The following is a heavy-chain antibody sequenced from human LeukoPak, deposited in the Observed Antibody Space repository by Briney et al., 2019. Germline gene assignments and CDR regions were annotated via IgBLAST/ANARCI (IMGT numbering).Heavy chain of an antibody. Sequence: ASVKVSCKASGYTFTSYDINWVRQATGQGLEWMGWMNPNSGNTGYAQKFQGRVTMTRNTSISTAYMELSSLRSEDTAVYYCGGSGSYPDAFDIWGQGTMVTVSS. CDR1: GYTFTSYD. J-gene: IGHJ3*02. CDR3: GGSGSYPDAFDI. V-gene: IGHV1-8*01. CDR2: MNPNSGNT. D-gene: IGHD3-10*01.